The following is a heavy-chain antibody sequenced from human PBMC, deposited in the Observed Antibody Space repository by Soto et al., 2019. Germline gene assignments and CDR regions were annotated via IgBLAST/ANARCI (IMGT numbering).Heavy chain of an antibody. CDR1: GFTFSSYA. J-gene: IGHJ5*02. Sequence: GGSLRLSCAASGFTFSSYAMSWVRQAPGKGLEWVSAISGSGGSTYYADSVKGRFTISRDNSKNTLYLQMNSLRAEDTAVYYCAKGPYYDILTGYYPQKSNWFDPWGQGTLVTVSS. CDR3: AKGPYYDILTGYYPQKSNWFDP. CDR2: ISGSGGST. V-gene: IGHV3-23*01. D-gene: IGHD3-9*01.